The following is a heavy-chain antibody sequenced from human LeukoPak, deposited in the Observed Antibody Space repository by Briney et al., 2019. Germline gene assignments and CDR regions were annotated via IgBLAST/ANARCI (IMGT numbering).Heavy chain of an antibody. CDR1: GFTFSSYA. J-gene: IGHJ4*02. Sequence: GGSLRLSCAASGFTFSSYAMHWVRRAPGKGLEYVSAISSNGGSTYYANSVKGRFTISRDNSKNTLYLQMGSLRAEDMAVYYCARGRQDYWGQGTLVTVSS. CDR2: ISSNGGST. CDR3: ARGRQDY. V-gene: IGHV3-64*01.